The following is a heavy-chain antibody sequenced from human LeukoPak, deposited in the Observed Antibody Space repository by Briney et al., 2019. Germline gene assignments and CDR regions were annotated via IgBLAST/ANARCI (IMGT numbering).Heavy chain of an antibody. CDR1: GGSFSGYY. V-gene: IGHV4-34*01. J-gene: IGHJ5*02. D-gene: IGHD2-21*02. Sequence: PSETLPLTCAVYGGSFSGYYWSWIRQPPGKGLEWIGEINHSGSTNYNPSLKSRVTISVDTSKNQFSLKLSSVTAADTAVYYCARGRPPWGGLHNWFDPWGQGTLVTVSS. CDR2: INHSGST. CDR3: ARGRPPWGGLHNWFDP.